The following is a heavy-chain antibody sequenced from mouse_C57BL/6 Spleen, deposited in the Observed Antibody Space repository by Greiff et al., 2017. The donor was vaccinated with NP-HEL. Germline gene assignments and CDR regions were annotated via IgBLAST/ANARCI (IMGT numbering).Heavy chain of an antibody. V-gene: IGHV1-82*01. CDR3: ARSAADFDY. CDR1: GYAFSSSW. J-gene: IGHJ2*01. Sequence: VHLVESGPELVKPGASVKISCKASGYAFSSSWMNWVKQRPGKGLEWIGRIYPGDGDTNYNGKFKGKATLTVDKSSSTAHMELRSLTSEDSAVYYCARSAADFDYWGQGTTLTVSS. CDR2: IYPGDGDT.